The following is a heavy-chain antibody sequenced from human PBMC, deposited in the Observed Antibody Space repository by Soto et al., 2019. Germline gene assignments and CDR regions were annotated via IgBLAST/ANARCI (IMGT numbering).Heavy chain of an antibody. V-gene: IGHV3-23*01. J-gene: IGHJ5*01. D-gene: IGHD6-19*01. CDR3: AKDSGFLEVADSDDS. Sequence: EVLVLQSGGGLVHPGGSLRLSCAASGFTFGNYAMTWVRQAPGKGLEGVSSIGSTARATFYADSVNGRFSISRDNSKNTGSLQMNSLRVEDSAIYYGAKDSGFLEVADSDDSWGNVMLVTVSS. CDR1: GFTFGNYA. CDR2: IGSTARAT.